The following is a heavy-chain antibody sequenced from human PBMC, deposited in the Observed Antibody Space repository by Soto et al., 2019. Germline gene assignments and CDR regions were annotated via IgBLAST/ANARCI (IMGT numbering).Heavy chain of an antibody. Sequence: QVQLQQWGAGLLKPSETLSLTCAVYGGSFSGYNWTWIRQPPGKGLEWIGETNHSGSTNDNPSLKSRVTISVDTSKNQFSLKLSSVTAADTAVYYCARGRGGLGVYYYGMDVWGQGTTVTVSS. J-gene: IGHJ6*02. V-gene: IGHV4-34*01. CDR3: ARGRGGLGVYYYGMDV. CDR1: GGSFSGYN. D-gene: IGHD2-8*01. CDR2: TNHSGST.